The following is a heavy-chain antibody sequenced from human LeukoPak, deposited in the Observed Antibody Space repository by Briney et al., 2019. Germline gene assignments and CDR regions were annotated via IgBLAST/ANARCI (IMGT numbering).Heavy chain of an antibody. Sequence: SETLSLTCAVSGGSISSSNWWSWIRQPAGKGLEWIGRIYTSGSTNYNPSLKSRVTMSVDTSKNQFSLKLSSVTAADTAVYYCASSSSWTPYYYYGMDVWGQGTTVTVSS. CDR2: IYTSGST. CDR3: ASSSSWTPYYYYGMDV. J-gene: IGHJ6*02. V-gene: IGHV4-4*07. D-gene: IGHD6-13*01. CDR1: GGSISSSNW.